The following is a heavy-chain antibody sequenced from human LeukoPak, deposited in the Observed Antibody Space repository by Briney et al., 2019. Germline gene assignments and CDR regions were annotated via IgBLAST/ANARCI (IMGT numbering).Heavy chain of an antibody. V-gene: IGHV6-1*01. Sequence: SQTLSLTCAISGDSVSSNSAAWNWIRQSPSRGLEWLGRTYYRSKWYNDYAVSVKSRITINPDASKNQFSLQLNSVTPEDTAVYYCARVASSNYYGSGSYYYYGMDVWGQGTTVTVSS. CDR2: TYYRSKWYN. CDR3: ARVASSNYYGSGSYYYYGMDV. CDR1: GDSVSSNSAA. J-gene: IGHJ6*02. D-gene: IGHD3-10*01.